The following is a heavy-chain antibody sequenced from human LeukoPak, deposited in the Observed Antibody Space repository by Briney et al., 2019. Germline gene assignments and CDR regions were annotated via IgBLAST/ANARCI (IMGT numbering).Heavy chain of an antibody. V-gene: IGHV3-23*01. CDR3: ARYQLLYNDAFDI. Sequence: GSLRLSCAASGFTFCSYAISWVRQAPGKGLEGVSAISGSGGSTYYADSVKGRFTISRDNSKNTLYLQMNSLRAEDTAVYYCARYQLLYNDAFDIWGQGTMVTVSS. J-gene: IGHJ3*02. D-gene: IGHD2-2*02. CDR1: GFTFCSYA. CDR2: ISGSGGST.